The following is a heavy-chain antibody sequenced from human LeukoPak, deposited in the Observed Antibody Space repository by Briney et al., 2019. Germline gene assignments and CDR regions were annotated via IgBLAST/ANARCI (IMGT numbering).Heavy chain of an antibody. CDR3: ATAPPGGWYFDY. CDR2: ISGSGAYT. CDR1: GFTFSSYA. D-gene: IGHD6-19*01. J-gene: IGHJ4*02. V-gene: IGHV3-23*01. Sequence: GGSLRLSCAASGFTFSSYAMSWVRQAPGKGLEWVSSISGSGAYTYYAYSVKGRFTISRDNSKNTLYLQMNSLRAEDTAVYYCATAPPGGWYFDYWGQGTLVTVSS.